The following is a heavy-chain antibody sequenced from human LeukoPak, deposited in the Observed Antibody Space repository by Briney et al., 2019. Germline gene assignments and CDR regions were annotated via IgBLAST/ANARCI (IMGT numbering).Heavy chain of an antibody. J-gene: IGHJ5*01. CDR3: ARRAPGYGSGWLDS. CDR2: ISSSSSYI. D-gene: IGHD6-19*01. V-gene: IGHV3-21*01. Sequence: GGSLRLSCAASGFTFSSYSMNWVRQAPGKGLEWVSSISSSSSYIYYADSVKGRFTISRDNSKNTLYLQMGSLRTEDMAVYYCARRAPGYGSGWLDSWGQGTLVTVSS. CDR1: GFTFSSYS.